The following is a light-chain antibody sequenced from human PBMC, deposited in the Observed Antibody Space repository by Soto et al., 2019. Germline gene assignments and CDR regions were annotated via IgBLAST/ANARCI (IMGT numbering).Light chain of an antibody. Sequence: EIVLPQSPGTLSLYPGERATLSCRASQHFSGDSLAWYQQTPGQPPRLLIYAASTRATGIPNMFCSSWLCTYFTLTITSLEPEDFAVYYCQQCDTSPTTFGQGTKV. CDR3: QQCDTSPTT. CDR1: QHFSGDS. CDR2: AAS. J-gene: IGKJ1*01. V-gene: IGKV3-20*01.